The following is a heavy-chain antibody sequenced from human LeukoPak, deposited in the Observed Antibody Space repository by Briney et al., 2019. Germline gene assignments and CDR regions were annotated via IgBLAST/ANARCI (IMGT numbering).Heavy chain of an antibody. J-gene: IGHJ4*02. CDR3: ARGPLGRNGDYFDY. V-gene: IGHV1-3*01. D-gene: IGHD7-27*01. CDR2: INAGNGNT. CDR1: GYTFTVYA. Sequence: GASVKGSCTASGYTFTVYAIQWVRQAPGQRLEWMGWINAGNGNTKYSQKFQGRVTITRDTSANTVYMELSSLRSEDTAVYYCARGPLGRNGDYFDYWGQGTLVTVSS.